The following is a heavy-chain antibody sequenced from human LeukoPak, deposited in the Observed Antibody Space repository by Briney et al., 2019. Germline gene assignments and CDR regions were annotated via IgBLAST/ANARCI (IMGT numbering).Heavy chain of an antibody. D-gene: IGHD2-2*01. CDR1: GGSISSYY. Sequence: PSETLSLTCTVSGGSISSYYCSWIRQPPGKGLEWIGYIYYSVSTNYNPSPKSRVTISVDTPKNKVSLKLSSVTAADTAVYYCARDSPISGAVPAASRYYFDYWGQGTLVTVSS. J-gene: IGHJ4*02. V-gene: IGHV4-59*01. CDR3: ARDSPISGAVPAASRYYFDY. CDR2: IYYSVST.